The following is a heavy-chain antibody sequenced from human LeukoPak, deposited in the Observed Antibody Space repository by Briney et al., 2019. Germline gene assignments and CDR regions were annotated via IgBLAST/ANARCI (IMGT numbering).Heavy chain of an antibody. CDR1: GYTFTGYY. CDR2: INPNSGGT. D-gene: IGHD3-22*01. CDR3: ARVEHYYYDSSGYLY. J-gene: IGHJ4*02. Sequence: GASVKVSCKASGYTFTGYYMHWVRQAPGQGLGWMGWINPNSGGTNYAQKFQGRVTMTRDTSISTAYMELSRLRSDDTAVYYCARVEHYYYDSSGYLYWGQGTLVTVSS. V-gene: IGHV1-2*02.